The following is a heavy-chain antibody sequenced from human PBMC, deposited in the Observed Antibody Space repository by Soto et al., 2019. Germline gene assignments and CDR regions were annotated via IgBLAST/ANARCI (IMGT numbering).Heavy chain of an antibody. Sequence: QLQVQESGPGLVKPSETLSLTCTVSGGSISSSAYFWGWIRQPPGKGLEWIGNIYYTGRTSYNPSLKCRITIAIDTSKNRFSLKLSSVTAADTSVYFCARIYSGYDDAGAFDIWGQGTMVTVSS. V-gene: IGHV4-39*01. CDR1: GGSISSSAYF. CDR3: ARIYSGYDDAGAFDI. D-gene: IGHD5-12*01. J-gene: IGHJ3*02. CDR2: IYYTGRT.